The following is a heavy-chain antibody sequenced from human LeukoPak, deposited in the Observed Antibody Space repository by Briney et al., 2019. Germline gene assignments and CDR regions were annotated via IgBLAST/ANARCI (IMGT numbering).Heavy chain of an antibody. CDR2: ISSSRTYI. J-gene: IGHJ4*02. D-gene: IGHD6-19*01. CDR1: GFTFSSYT. Sequence: GGSLRLSCTASGFTFSSYTMNWVRQAPGKGPEWVSSISSSRTYIYYADSVQGRFTISRDNAKNSLYLQMNSLRAEDTAVYFCARDDSGWEFDYWGQGTLVTVSS. V-gene: IGHV3-21*01. CDR3: ARDDSGWEFDY.